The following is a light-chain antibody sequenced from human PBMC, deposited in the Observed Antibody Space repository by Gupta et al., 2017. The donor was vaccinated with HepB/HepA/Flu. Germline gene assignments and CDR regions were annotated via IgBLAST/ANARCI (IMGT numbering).Light chain of an antibody. CDR1: SSDVGDYNY. V-gene: IGLV2-14*01. J-gene: IGLJ3*02. CDR2: DFS. Sequence: QSALTQPASVSGSPGQSITISCTVTSSDVGDYNYVSWYQQHPGKVPKLMIYDFSDRPSGVSDRLSGSKSGQTASTTISGLQAENDADYYCSQYTSSSTWVFGGGTKLTVL. CDR3: SQYTSSSTWV.